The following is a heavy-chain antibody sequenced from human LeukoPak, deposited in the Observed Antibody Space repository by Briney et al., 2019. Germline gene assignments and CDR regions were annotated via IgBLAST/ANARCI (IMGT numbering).Heavy chain of an antibody. CDR2: ISGSGGST. Sequence: GGSLRLSCAASGFTFSSYAMSWVRQAPGKGLEWVSAISGSGGSTYYADSVKGRFTISRDNAKNSLYLQMNSLRAEDTAVYYCARDGNYYDSSGYYDYFDYWGQGTLVTVSS. J-gene: IGHJ4*02. D-gene: IGHD3-22*01. CDR3: ARDGNYYDSSGYYDYFDY. V-gene: IGHV3-23*01. CDR1: GFTFSSYA.